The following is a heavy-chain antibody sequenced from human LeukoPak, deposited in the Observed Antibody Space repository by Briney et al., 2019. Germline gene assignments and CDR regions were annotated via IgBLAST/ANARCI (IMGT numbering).Heavy chain of an antibody. CDR1: GGSISSGGYY. CDR3: ARGVSYYYDSSGYIQTPYYFDY. J-gene: IGHJ4*02. Sequence: PSETLSLTCTVSGGSISSGGYYWSWIRQPPGKGLEWIGYIYYSGSTNYNPSLKSRVTISVDTSKNQFSLKLSSVTAADTAVYYCARGVSYYYDSSGYIQTPYYFDYWGQGTLVTVSS. D-gene: IGHD3-22*01. V-gene: IGHV4-61*08. CDR2: IYYSGST.